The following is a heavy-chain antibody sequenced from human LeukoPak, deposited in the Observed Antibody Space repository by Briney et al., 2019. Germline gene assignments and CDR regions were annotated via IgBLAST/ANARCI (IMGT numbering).Heavy chain of an antibody. J-gene: IGHJ4*02. D-gene: IGHD6-19*01. CDR2: IYYSGST. CDR3: ARTVAGPLWD. V-gene: IGHV4-39*01. Sequence: SETLSLTCTVSGGSISSSSYYWGWIRQPPGKELEWIGSIYYSGSTYYNPSLKSRVTISVDTSKNQFSLKLSSVTAADTAVYYCARTVAGPLWDWGQGTLVTVSS. CDR1: GGSISSSSYY.